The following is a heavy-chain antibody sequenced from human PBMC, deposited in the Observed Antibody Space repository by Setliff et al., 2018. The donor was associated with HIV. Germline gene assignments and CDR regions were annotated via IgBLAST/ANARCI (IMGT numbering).Heavy chain of an antibody. V-gene: IGHV2-70*04. CDR3: ARDSGNYAFDY. Sequence: SGPTLVNPTQTLTLTCTYSGFSYGISGMRVNWIRQSPGKALEWLARIDWDDDKYYSPSLKTRLTISKDTSKNQVILTMTNLDPVDTATYYCARDSGNYAFDYWGLGTLVTVSS. D-gene: IGHD3-3*01. J-gene: IGHJ4*02. CDR1: GFSYGISGMR. CDR2: IDWDDDK.